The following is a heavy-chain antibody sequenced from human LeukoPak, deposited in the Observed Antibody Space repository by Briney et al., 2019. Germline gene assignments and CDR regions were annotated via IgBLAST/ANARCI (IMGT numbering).Heavy chain of an antibody. V-gene: IGHV3-23*01. CDR3: AKDREDSAMISGVFDL. J-gene: IGHJ2*01. D-gene: IGHD5-18*01. CDR1: GFTFTSYA. CDR2: ISGSGGHT. Sequence: GGSLRLSCTASGFTFTSYAMTRVRQAPGKGLEWVSGISGSGGHTYNADSVEGRFTISRDNSKNTVSLQLSSLRVEDTAVYFCAKDREDSAMISGVFDLWGRGTLVTVSS.